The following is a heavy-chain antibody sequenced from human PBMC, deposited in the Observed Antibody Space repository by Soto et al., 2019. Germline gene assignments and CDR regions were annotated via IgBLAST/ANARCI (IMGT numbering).Heavy chain of an antibody. CDR3: ARDWCSSTSCYRFGY. Sequence: QVQLQESGPGLVKPSETLSLTCTVSGGSISSFYWSWIRQPPGKGLEWIGYIYYSGSTNYNPSLKSRVTRSVDTSKNQFSLKLSSVTAADTAVYYCARDWCSSTSCYRFGYWGQGTLVTVSS. CDR2: IYYSGST. CDR1: GGSISSFY. D-gene: IGHD2-2*01. J-gene: IGHJ4*02. V-gene: IGHV4-59*01.